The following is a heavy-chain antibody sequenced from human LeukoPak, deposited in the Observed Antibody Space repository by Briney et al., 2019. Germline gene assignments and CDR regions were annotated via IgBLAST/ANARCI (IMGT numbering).Heavy chain of an antibody. CDR2: INHSGST. CDR3: ARVPNYDFWSGSLDY. D-gene: IGHD3-3*01. J-gene: IGHJ4*02. CDR1: GGSFSGYY. Sequence: SETLSLTCAVYGGSFSGYYWSWICQPPGKGLEWIGEINHSGSTNYNPSLKSRVTISVDTSKNQFSLKLNSVTAADTAVYYCARVPNYDFWSGSLDYWGQGTLVTVSS. V-gene: IGHV4-34*01.